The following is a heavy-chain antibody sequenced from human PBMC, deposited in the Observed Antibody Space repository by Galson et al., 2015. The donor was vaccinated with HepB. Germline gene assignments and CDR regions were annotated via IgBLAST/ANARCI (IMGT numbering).Heavy chain of an antibody. CDR1: GYTFTSYY. V-gene: IGHV1-46*01. D-gene: IGHD5-24*01. CDR3: ARVDEMATITTDY. J-gene: IGHJ4*02. Sequence: SVKVSCKASGYTFTSYYMHWVRQAPGQGLEWMGIINPSGGSTSYAQKFQGRVTMTRDTSTSTVYMELSSQRSEDTAVYYCARVDEMATITTDYWGQGTLVTVSS. CDR2: INPSGGST.